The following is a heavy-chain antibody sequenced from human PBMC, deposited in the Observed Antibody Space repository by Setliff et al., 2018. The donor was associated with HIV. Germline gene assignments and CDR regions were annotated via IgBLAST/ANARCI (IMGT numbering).Heavy chain of an antibody. Sequence: SETLSLTCAVSASSISSDYCWGWIRQPPGKGLEWIGSIYYNGNTYYNPSLKSRVTISVDTSKNQFSLKLSSVAAADTAVYYCATHVLQFLEWLSHFDYWGHGTLVTVSS. D-gene: IGHD3-3*01. CDR3: ATHVLQFLEWLSHFDY. CDR2: IYYNGNT. V-gene: IGHV4-38-2*01. J-gene: IGHJ4*01. CDR1: ASSISSDYC.